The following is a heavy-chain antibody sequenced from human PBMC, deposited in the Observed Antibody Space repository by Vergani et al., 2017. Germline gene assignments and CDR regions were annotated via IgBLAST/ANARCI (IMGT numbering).Heavy chain of an antibody. CDR1: GFTFSSYA. D-gene: IGHD3-10*01. CDR2: ISYDGSNK. Sequence: QVQLVESGGGVVQPGRSLRLSCAASGFTFSSYAMHWVRQAPGKGLEWVAVISYDGSNKYYADSVKGRFTISRDNSKNTLYLQMNSLRAEDTAVYYCARELLWFGDPGGIDYWGQGTLVTVSS. CDR3: ARELLWFGDPGGIDY. J-gene: IGHJ4*02. V-gene: IGHV3-30*01.